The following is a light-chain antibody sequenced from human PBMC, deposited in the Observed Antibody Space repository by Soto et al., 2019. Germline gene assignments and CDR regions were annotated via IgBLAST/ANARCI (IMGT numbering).Light chain of an antibody. CDR1: SSDVGGYNH. CDR2: DVS. V-gene: IGLV2-14*03. J-gene: IGLJ2*01. CDR3: SSFATTDTPMV. Sequence: QAVVTQPASVSGSPGQSITISCTGTSSDVGGYNHVSWYQQHPGEAPKLMIYDVSSRPSGVSNRFSGSKAADTASLTISGLQAEDEADYYCSSFATTDTPMVFGGGTKVTVL.